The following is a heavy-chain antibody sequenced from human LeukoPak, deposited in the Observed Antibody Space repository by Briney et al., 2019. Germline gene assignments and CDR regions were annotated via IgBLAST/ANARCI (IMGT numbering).Heavy chain of an antibody. D-gene: IGHD3-10*01. CDR1: GGTFSVHT. Sequence: ASVKVSCKTSGGTFSVHTISWVLQAPGQGLEWMGGIIPMHGTANYAQKFQDRLTMTADESTSTAYMELSSLSSEDTAVYYCARAYRNYYGSRTYLGFEYWGQGTLVTVSS. CDR2: IIPMHGTA. CDR3: ARAYRNYYGSRTYLGFEY. V-gene: IGHV1-69*16. J-gene: IGHJ4*02.